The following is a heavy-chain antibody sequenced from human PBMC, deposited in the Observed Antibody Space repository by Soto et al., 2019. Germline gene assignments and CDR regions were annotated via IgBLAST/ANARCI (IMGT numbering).Heavy chain of an antibody. V-gene: IGHV4-61*08. D-gene: IGHD2-2*01. CDR2: IYYSGST. J-gene: IGHJ5*02. CDR1: GGSISSGDYY. CDR3: ARPRDCSSTSCYGALDP. Sequence: SETLSLTCTVSGGSISSGDYYWSWIRQPPGKGLEWIGYIYYSGSTNYNPPLKSRVTISVDTSKNQFSLKLSSVTAADTAVYYCARPRDCSSTSCYGALDPWGQGTLVTVSS.